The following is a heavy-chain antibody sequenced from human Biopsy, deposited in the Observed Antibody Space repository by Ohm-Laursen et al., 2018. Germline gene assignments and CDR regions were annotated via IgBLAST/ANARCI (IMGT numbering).Heavy chain of an antibody. D-gene: IGHD6-19*01. V-gene: IGHV1-2*02. J-gene: IGHJ4*02. Sequence: PSETVSCKASGFSFTGYYIHSARQAPGHGLERMGWISRKSGDTNYAHKFQGNITMTRDTSMSTAYMEMSRLRCDDTAVYYCALQSVAQMKNFDYWGQGTLVTVSS. CDR3: ALQSVAQMKNFDY. CDR2: ISRKSGDT. CDR1: GFSFTGYY.